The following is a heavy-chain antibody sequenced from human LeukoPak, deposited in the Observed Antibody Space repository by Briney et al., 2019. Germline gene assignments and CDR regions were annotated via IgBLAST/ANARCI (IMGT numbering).Heavy chain of an antibody. J-gene: IGHJ6*03. V-gene: IGHV1-18*01. CDR3: ARDNKRGCSGGSCYSVFAMDV. CDR2: ISAYNGNT. CDR1: GYTFTSYG. Sequence: ASVKVSCKASGYTFTSYGISWVRQAPGQGLEWMGWISAYNGNTNYAQKLQGRVTMTTDTSTSTAYMELRSLRSDDTAVYYCARDNKRGCSGGSCYSVFAMDVWAKGPRSPSP. D-gene: IGHD2-15*01.